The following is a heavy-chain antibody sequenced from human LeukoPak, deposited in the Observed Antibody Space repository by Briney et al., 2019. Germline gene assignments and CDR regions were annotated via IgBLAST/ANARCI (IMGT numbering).Heavy chain of an antibody. CDR3: ARHGGTVAINDAFDI. Sequence: SETLSLTCTVSGGSIISYYWSWTRQPPGKGLEWIGYIYYSGRTSYNPSLKSRVTISVDTSNNQFSLKLDSVTAADTAVYFCARHGGTVAINDAFDIWGQGTMVTVSS. CDR1: GGSIISYY. J-gene: IGHJ3*02. CDR2: IYYSGRT. D-gene: IGHD1/OR15-1a*01. V-gene: IGHV4-59*08.